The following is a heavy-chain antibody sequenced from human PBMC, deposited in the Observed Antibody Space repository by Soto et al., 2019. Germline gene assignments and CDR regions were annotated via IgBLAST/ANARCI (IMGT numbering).Heavy chain of an antibody. V-gene: IGHV4-59*08. J-gene: IGHJ3*01. Sequence: QVQLQESGPGLVKPSETLSLTCTVSGGSLSSYYWSWIRQPPGKRLEWIGYIFYSGSTHHNPSLXGXVXAXXDTSKNQCSLKLSSVTAADTAVYYCARRYGGAFDFWGQGTMVTVSS. D-gene: IGHD3-10*01. CDR2: IFYSGST. CDR3: ARRYGGAFDF. CDR1: GGSLSSYY.